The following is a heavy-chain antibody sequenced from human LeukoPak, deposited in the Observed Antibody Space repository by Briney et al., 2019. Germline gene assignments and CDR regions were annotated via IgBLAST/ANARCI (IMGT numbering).Heavy chain of an antibody. CDR2: ISYDGSNK. V-gene: IGHV3-30*04. Sequence: GGSLRLSCAASGFTFSSYAMHWVRQAPGKGLEWVAVISYDGSNKYYADSVKGRFTISRDNSKNTLYLQMNSLRAEDTAVYYCARTPSGSYINWGQGTLVTVSS. D-gene: IGHD1-26*01. CDR3: ARTPSGSYIN. CDR1: GFTFSSYA. J-gene: IGHJ4*02.